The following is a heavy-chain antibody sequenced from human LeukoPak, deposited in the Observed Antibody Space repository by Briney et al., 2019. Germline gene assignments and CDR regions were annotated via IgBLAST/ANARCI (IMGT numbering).Heavy chain of an antibody. V-gene: IGHV1-2*06. CDR3: AREREVQAGWFDP. CDR1: GYTFTGYY. Sequence: ASVKVSCKASGYTFTGYYMHWVRQAPGQGLEWMGRINPNSGGTNYAQKFQGRVTMTRDTSISTAYMELSRLRSDDTAVYYCAREREVQAGWFDPWGQGTLVTVSS. CDR2: INPNSGGT. J-gene: IGHJ5*02. D-gene: IGHD1-26*01.